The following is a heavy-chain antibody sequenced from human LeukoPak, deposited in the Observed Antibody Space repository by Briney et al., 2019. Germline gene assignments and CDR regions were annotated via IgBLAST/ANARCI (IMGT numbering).Heavy chain of an antibody. CDR3: ARGLGYSGYDYPFDY. J-gene: IGHJ4*02. Sequence: RASVKVSCKASGGTFSSYAISWVRQAPGQGLEWMGGIIPIFGTANYAQKFQGRVTITADESTSTAYMKLSSLRSEDTAVYYCARGLGYSGYDYPFDYWGQGTLVTVSS. CDR1: GGTFSSYA. V-gene: IGHV1-69*13. D-gene: IGHD5-12*01. CDR2: IIPIFGTA.